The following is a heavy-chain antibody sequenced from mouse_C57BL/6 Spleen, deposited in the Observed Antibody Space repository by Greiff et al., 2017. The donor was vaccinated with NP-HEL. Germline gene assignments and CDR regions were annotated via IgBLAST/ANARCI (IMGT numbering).Heavy chain of an antibody. J-gene: IGHJ4*01. Sequence: EVQLQQSGPELMKPGASVKISCKASGYTFTDYYMNWVKQSHGKSLEWIGDINPNNGGTSYNQKFKGKATLTVDKSSSTAYMELRSLTSEDSAVYYCARSGYDYGYYAMDYWGQGTSVTVSS. V-gene: IGHV1-26*01. CDR1: GYTFTDYY. CDR3: ARSGYDYGYYAMDY. CDR2: INPNNGGT. D-gene: IGHD2-4*01.